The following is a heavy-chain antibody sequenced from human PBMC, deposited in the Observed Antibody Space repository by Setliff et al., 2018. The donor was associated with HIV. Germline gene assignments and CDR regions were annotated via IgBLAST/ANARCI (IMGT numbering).Heavy chain of an antibody. D-gene: IGHD6-13*01. J-gene: IGHJ4*02. V-gene: IGHV4-59*11. CDR2: IDESGTT. CDR3: AREDKYGYSSSWYNY. CDR1: GGSISSHY. Sequence: LSLTCTVSGGSISSHYWSWIRQPPGKGLEWIGEIDESGTTNYNPSLKSRVTISVDTSKNQFSLKLRSLTAADTAAYYCAREDKYGYSSSWYNYWGQGALVTVSS.